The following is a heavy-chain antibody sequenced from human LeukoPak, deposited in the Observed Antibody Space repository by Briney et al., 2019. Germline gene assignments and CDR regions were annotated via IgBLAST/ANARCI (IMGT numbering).Heavy chain of an antibody. CDR3: AKSQSLLSLGGPFDS. Sequence: PGGSLRLSCAASGFIFSSYGMSWVRQAPGKGLEWVSGISGRGGATYSADSVKGRLTISRGNSKNTLYLHMNSLRVEDTAIYYCAKSQSLLSLGGPFDSWGQGTLVTVSS. V-gene: IGHV3-23*01. J-gene: IGHJ4*02. D-gene: IGHD3-16*01. CDR1: GFIFSSYG. CDR2: ISGRGGAT.